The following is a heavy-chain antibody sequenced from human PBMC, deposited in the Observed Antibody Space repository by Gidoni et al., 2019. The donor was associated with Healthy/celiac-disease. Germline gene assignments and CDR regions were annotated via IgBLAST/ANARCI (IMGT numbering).Heavy chain of an antibody. CDR3: ARAPQYSGSYYLDY. CDR2: ISSSSSTI. CDR1: GFTLRSYS. J-gene: IGHJ4*02. D-gene: IGHD1-26*01. Sequence: EVQLVESGGGLVQPGGSLRLSCAASGFTLRSYSMNWVRQAPGKGLEWVSYISSSSSTIYYADSVKGRFTISRDNAKNSLYLQMNSLRDEDTAVYYCARAPQYSGSYYLDYWGQGTLVTVSS. V-gene: IGHV3-48*02.